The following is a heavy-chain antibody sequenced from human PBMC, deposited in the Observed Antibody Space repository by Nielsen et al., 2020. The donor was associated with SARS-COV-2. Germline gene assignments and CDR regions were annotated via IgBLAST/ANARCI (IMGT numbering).Heavy chain of an antibody. CDR1: GGSISSSSYY. CDR3: ARRPGFYGSGSYYWGWFDP. D-gene: IGHD3-10*01. Sequence: SETLSPTCTVSGGSISSSSYYWGWIRQPPGKGLEWIGSIYYSGSTYYNPSLKSRVTISVDTSKNQFSLKLSSVTAADTAVYYCARRPGFYGSGSYYWGWFDPWGQGTLVTVSS. CDR2: IYYSGST. J-gene: IGHJ5*02. V-gene: IGHV4-39*01.